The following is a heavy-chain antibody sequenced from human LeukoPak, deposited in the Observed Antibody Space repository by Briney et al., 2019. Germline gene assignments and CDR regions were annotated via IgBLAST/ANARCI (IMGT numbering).Heavy chain of an antibody. Sequence: GVSLRLSCAASGFTFSNFGVHWVRQAPGKGLEWVAVTCLDGSNKDYADSLKGRFTISRDNAKNSLYLQMNSLRAEDTAVYYCARDKEFYGDYAPTDAFDIWGQGTMVTVSS. CDR2: TCLDGSNK. CDR1: GFTFSNFG. D-gene: IGHD4-17*01. V-gene: IGHV3-33*01. CDR3: ARDKEFYGDYAPTDAFDI. J-gene: IGHJ3*02.